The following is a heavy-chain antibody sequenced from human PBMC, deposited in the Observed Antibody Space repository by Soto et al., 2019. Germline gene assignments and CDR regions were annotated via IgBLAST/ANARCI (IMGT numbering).Heavy chain of an antibody. CDR3: ARHIVGGPVYYYFDY. V-gene: IGHV4-59*08. D-gene: IGHD3-16*01. CDR1: GGSINAYY. CDR2: IYNDGST. Sequence: SETLSLTCTVSGGSINAYYWSWIRQTPGKGLEWIGCIYNDGSTNYNPSLKSRVTISVDTSKSQFSLKLTSVTAADTAMYYCARHIVGGPVYYYFDYWGQGTLVTVSS. J-gene: IGHJ4*02.